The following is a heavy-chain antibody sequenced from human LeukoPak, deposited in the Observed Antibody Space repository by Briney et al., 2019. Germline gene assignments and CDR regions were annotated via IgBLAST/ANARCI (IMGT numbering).Heavy chain of an antibody. V-gene: IGHV3-43*01. J-gene: IGHJ6*02. CDR2: IGWDGTNI. CDR3: TKXMEWGMDV. Sequence: PGGSLRLSCAASGFTFDRHTMHWVRQPPGKGPEWVSLIGWDGTNIDYADSVKGRFTISRDNSKNFVYLQMHSLRTEDTALYYCTKXMEWGMDVWGQGTTVIVSS. CDR1: GFTFDRHT. D-gene: IGHD3-3*01.